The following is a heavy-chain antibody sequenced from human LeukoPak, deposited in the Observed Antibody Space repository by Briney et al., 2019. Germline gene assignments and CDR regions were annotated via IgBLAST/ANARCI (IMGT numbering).Heavy chain of an antibody. CDR2: IIPILGIA. J-gene: IGHJ6*02. V-gene: IGHV1-69*04. CDR1: GGTFSSYA. CDR3: ARGLGDYGDYYYYGMDV. D-gene: IGHD4-17*01. Sequence: ASVKVSCEASGGTFSSYAISWVRQAPGQGLEWMGRIIPILGIANYAQKFQGRVTITADKSTSTAYMELSSLRSEDTAVYYCARGLGDYGDYYYYGMDVWGQGTTVTVSS.